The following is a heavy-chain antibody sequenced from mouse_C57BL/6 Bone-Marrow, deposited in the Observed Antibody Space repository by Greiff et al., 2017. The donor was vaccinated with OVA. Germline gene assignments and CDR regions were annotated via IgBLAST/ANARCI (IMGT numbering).Heavy chain of an antibody. D-gene: IGHD1-1*01. V-gene: IGHV1-64*01. CDR2: IHPNSGST. CDR3: ARPSFTTVVDY. Sequence: VKLQQPGAELVKPGASVKLSCKASGYTFTSYWMHWVKQRPGQGLEWIGMIHPNSGSTNYNEKFKSKATLTVDKSSSTAYMQLSSLTSEDSAVYYCARPSFTTVVDYWGQGTTLTVSS. CDR1: GYTFTSYW. J-gene: IGHJ2*01.